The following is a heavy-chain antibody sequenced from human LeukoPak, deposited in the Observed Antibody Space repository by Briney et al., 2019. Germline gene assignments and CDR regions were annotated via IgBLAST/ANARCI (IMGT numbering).Heavy chain of an antibody. V-gene: IGHV4-34*01. CDR2: SNHSGDT. CDR1: GGSLSGHY. CDR3: ARGVSSVDS. Sequence: PSETLSLTCGVYGGSLSGHYWSWIRQPPGKGLEWIGESNHSGDTNYNPSLKTRVKISVDTSKNQFSLKLDSVTAADTALYYCARGVSSVDSWGRGTLVTVSS. J-gene: IGHJ4*02. D-gene: IGHD6-19*01.